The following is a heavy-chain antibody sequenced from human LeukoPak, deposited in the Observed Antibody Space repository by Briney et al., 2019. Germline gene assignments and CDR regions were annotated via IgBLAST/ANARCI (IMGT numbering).Heavy chain of an antibody. Sequence: SETLSLTCTVSGGSISSYYWSWIRQPAGKGLEWIGRIYTSGSTNYNPSLKSRVTMSVDTSKNQFSLKLSSVTAADTAVYYCARDRRSSWYSWFDPWGQGTLVTVSS. CDR1: GGSISSYY. V-gene: IGHV4-4*07. CDR3: ARDRRSSWYSWFDP. J-gene: IGHJ5*02. CDR2: IYTSGST. D-gene: IGHD6-13*01.